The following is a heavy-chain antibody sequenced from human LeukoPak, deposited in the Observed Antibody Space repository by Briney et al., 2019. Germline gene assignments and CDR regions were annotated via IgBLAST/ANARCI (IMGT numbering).Heavy chain of an antibody. CDR2: IIPIFGTG. CDR1: GGTFISYA. D-gene: IGHD3-22*01. J-gene: IGHJ3*02. CDR3: ARLSNYYDSSGQNSDAFDI. V-gene: IGHV1-69*01. Sequence: GSSVKVSCKASGGTFISYAISWVRQAPGQGLEWMGGIIPIFGTGNYAQKFQGRVRITADESTSTAYMELSSLRSEDTAVYYCARLSNYYDSSGQNSDAFDIWGQGTMVTVSS.